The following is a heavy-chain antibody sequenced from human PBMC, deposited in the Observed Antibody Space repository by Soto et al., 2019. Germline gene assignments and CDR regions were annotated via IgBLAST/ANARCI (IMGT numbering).Heavy chain of an antibody. V-gene: IGHV3-23*01. Sequence: PGGSLRLSCAASGFTFSSPGMRWVRQAPGQGLEWVSTIRGNGANRYYADSVKGRFTISRDNSKSTLYLQLDSLRADDTAVYYCAKARPLYYYDSGGYPFHYWGQGTRVTVSS. CDR2: IRGNGANR. D-gene: IGHD3-22*01. J-gene: IGHJ4*02. CDR3: AKARPLYYYDSGGYPFHY. CDR1: GFTFSSPG.